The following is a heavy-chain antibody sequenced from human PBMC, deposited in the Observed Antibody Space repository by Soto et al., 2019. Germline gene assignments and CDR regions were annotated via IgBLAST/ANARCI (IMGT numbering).Heavy chain of an antibody. CDR3: ARAIYGSGKNYYYYAMDV. J-gene: IGHJ6*02. CDR1: GGTLSSYA. CDR2: IIPIFGAP. D-gene: IGHD3-10*01. V-gene: IGHV1-69*13. Sequence: SVKVSCKAPGGTLSSYAITWVRQAPGQGLEWMGGIIPIFGAPNYAQKFQGRVTITADESTSTAYMELSSLRSEDTAVYYCARAIYGSGKNYYYYAMDVWGQGTTVTVSS.